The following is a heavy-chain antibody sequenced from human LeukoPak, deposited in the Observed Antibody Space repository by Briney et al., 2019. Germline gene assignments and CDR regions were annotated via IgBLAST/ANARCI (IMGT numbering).Heavy chain of an antibody. J-gene: IGHJ6*03. D-gene: IGHD3-10*01. CDR2: IYYSGST. V-gene: IGHV4-59*01. CDR1: GGSISSYY. CDR3: ARAGSVHYYMDV. Sequence: SETLSLTCTISGGSISSYYWTWIRQPPGKGLEWIGYIYYSGSTNSNPSLKSRVTTSVDTSKNQFSLKLSSVTAADTAVYYCARAGSVHYYMDVWGKGTTVTISS.